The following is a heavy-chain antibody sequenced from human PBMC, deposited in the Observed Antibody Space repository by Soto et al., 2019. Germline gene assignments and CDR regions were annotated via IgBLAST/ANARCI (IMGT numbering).Heavy chain of an antibody. CDR1: GGTFSSYA. Sequence: ASVKVSCKASGGTFSSYAISWVRQAPGQGLEWMGGIIPIFGTANYAQKFQGRVTITADESTSTAYMELSSLRSEDTAVYYCARDCSSTSCYTGDYYYYYGMDVWGQGTTVTVS. D-gene: IGHD2-2*02. CDR2: IIPIFGTA. CDR3: ARDCSSTSCYTGDYYYYYGMDV. V-gene: IGHV1-69*13. J-gene: IGHJ6*02.